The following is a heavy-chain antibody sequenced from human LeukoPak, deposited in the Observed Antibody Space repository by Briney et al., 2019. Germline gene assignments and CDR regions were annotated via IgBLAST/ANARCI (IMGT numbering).Heavy chain of an antibody. CDR1: GSTFSSCA. J-gene: IGHJ4*02. Sequence: SSVKLSCNASGSTFSSCAISWVRQAPGHGLEWMGGIIPIFDTTSYAQKYPGRVTITADESTSTAYMELSSLRSEDTAVYCCARGSGYFDYWGQGTLVTVSS. CDR2: IIPIFDTT. V-gene: IGHV1-69*01. D-gene: IGHD3-3*01. CDR3: ARGSGYFDY.